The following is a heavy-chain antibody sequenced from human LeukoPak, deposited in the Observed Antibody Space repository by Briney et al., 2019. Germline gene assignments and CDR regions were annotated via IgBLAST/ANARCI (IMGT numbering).Heavy chain of an antibody. Sequence: GGPLTLSCAASRFTFSRYWVHWVRQAPGKGLVWVSRINSDGISTSYADSVKGRFTISRDNAKNTLYLQMNSLRAEDTAVYYCARDGNYYDSSGPADYWGQGTLVTVSS. CDR1: RFTFSRYW. CDR2: INSDGIST. CDR3: ARDGNYYDSSGPADY. J-gene: IGHJ4*02. D-gene: IGHD3-22*01. V-gene: IGHV3-74*01.